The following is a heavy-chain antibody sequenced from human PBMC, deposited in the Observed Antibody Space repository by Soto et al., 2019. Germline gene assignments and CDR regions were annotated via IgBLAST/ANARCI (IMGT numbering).Heavy chain of an antibody. CDR3: ARDHITGYALHY. J-gene: IGHJ4*02. V-gene: IGHV3-7*05. Sequence: EVQLVESGGGLVQPGGSLRLSCAASGFTFTTYWMAWVRQAPGTGLEWVANINQDGSHRYYHVDSVKGRFTISRDNAKNSLYLQMNSLRAEDTAIYYCARDHITGYALHYWGQGTLVTVSS. D-gene: IGHD5-12*01. CDR2: INQDGSHR. CDR1: GFTFTTYW.